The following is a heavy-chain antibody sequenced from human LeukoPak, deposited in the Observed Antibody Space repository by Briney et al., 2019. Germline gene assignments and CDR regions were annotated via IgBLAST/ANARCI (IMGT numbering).Heavy chain of an antibody. J-gene: IGHJ4*02. CDR3: ARDPSRYCSSTSCSGY. D-gene: IGHD2-2*01. CDR1: GFTFSSYG. V-gene: IGHV3-33*01. Sequence: GGSLRLSCAASGFTFSSYGMHWVRQAPGKGLEWVAVIWYDGGNKYYADSVKGRFTISRDNSKNTLYLQMNSLRAEDTAVYYCARDPSRYCSSTSCSGYWGQGTLVTVSS. CDR2: IWYDGGNK.